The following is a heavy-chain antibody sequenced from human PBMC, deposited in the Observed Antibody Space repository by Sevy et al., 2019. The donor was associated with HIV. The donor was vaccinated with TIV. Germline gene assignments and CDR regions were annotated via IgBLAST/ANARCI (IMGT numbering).Heavy chain of an antibody. CDR2: IKSKTDGGTT. D-gene: IGHD3-16*02. V-gene: IGHV3-15*01. CDR3: TTEVTFGGVIVTPDPLDY. Sequence: GGSRRLSCAASGFTFSNAWMSWVRQAPGKGLEWVGRIKSKTDGGTTDYAAPVKGRFTISRDDSKNTLYLQMNSLKTEDTAVYYCTTEVTFGGVIVTPDPLDYWGQGTLVTVSS. CDR1: GFTFSNAW. J-gene: IGHJ4*02.